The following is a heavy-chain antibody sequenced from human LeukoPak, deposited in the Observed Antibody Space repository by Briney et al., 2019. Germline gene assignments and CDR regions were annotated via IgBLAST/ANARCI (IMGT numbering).Heavy chain of an antibody. J-gene: IGHJ4*02. CDR2: IKEDGSEK. Sequence: GALSLSCAASGFTFSNYWMSWVRQAPGKGLEWVANIKEDGSEKYYVDSVKGRFTISRDNARNSLYLQMNSLRAEDTAVYYCASGRQLGYWGQGTLVTVSS. CDR1: GFTFSNYW. V-gene: IGHV3-7*01. D-gene: IGHD6-13*01. CDR3: ASGRQLGY.